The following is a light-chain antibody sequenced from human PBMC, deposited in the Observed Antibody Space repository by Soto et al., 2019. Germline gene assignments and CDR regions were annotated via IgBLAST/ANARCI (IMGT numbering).Light chain of an antibody. Sequence: QLVLTQPPSVSGAPGQRVTISCTGRSSNIGAHYDVHWYQHLPGTAPKVLIYGSTNRPSGVPDRFSGSKSGTSASLAITGLQAEDEADYYCQSYDRSLSGYVFGTGTKLTVL. CDR1: SSNIGAHYD. V-gene: IGLV1-40*01. J-gene: IGLJ1*01. CDR2: GST. CDR3: QSYDRSLSGYV.